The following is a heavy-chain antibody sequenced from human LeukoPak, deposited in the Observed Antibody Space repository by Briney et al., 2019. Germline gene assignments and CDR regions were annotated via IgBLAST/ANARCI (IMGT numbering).Heavy chain of an antibody. CDR2: VSLNGSTT. CDR3: ARGRGSGASDF. D-gene: IGHD6-19*01. V-gene: IGHV3-74*01. CDR1: GFTFSSYW. Sequence: GGSLRLSCGASGFTFSSYWMHWVRQAPGKWLVWVSRVSLNGSTTTYADSVKGRFTISRDNAKNTLYLQMNSLRAGDTAVYYCARGRGSGASDFWGQGTLVSVSS. J-gene: IGHJ4*02.